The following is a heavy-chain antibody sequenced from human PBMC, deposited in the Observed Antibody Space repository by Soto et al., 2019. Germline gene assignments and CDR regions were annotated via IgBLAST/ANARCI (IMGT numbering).Heavy chain of an antibody. D-gene: IGHD3-22*01. CDR2: IYHSGST. Sequence: SETLSLTCTVTGASIRGSYYFWSWIRQPPGEGLEWLGEIYHSGSTNYNPSLKSRVTISVDKSKNQFSLKLSSVTAADTAVYYCARKTLIRHYYDSSGPSGFDYWGQGTLVTVSS. CDR1: GASIRGSYY. V-gene: IGHV4-39*07. J-gene: IGHJ4*02. CDR3: ARKTLIRHYYDSSGPSGFDY.